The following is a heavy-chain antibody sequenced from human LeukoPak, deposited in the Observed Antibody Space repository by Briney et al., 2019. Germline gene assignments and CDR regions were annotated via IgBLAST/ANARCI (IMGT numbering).Heavy chain of an antibody. Sequence: GGSLRLSCAASGFTFSSYAMGWVRQAPGKGLEWVSVTSGSGGSTYYADSVKGRFTISRDNSKNTLYLQMNSLRAEDTAVYYCAKDGGGYSYGYVYYFDYWGQGTLVTVSS. V-gene: IGHV3-23*01. J-gene: IGHJ4*02. CDR1: GFTFSSYA. CDR2: TSGSGGST. CDR3: AKDGGGYSYGYVYYFDY. D-gene: IGHD5-18*01.